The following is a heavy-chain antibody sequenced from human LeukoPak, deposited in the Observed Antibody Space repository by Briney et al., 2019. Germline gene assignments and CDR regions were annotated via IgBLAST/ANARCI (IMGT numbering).Heavy chain of an antibody. J-gene: IGHJ4*02. CDR2: ISSSGDTI. D-gene: IGHD3-22*01. V-gene: IGHV3-48*01. CDR1: GFTFSQYP. CDR3: TRDPSYYYDNTGYN. Sequence: PGGSLRLSCATSGFTFSQYPMNWVRQAPGKGLEWVSKISSSGDTIYYADSVKGRFTISRDNAENSLYLQMYSLRAEDTAVYHCTRDPSYYYDNTGYNWGQGTLVTVSS.